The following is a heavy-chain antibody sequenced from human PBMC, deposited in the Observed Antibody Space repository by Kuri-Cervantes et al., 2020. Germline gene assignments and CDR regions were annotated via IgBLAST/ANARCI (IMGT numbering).Heavy chain of an antibody. D-gene: IGHD2-15*01. CDR2: IFSNDEK. Sequence: SGPTLVKPTETLTLTCTVSGFSLSNARMGVSWIRQPPGKALEWLAHIFSNDEKSYSTSLKSRVTITKDTSKNQVVLTMTNMDPVDTATYYCAHRVVGSASTWNAGTFDYWGQGTLVTVSS. CDR3: AHRVVGSASTWNAGTFDY. V-gene: IGHV2-26*01. CDR1: GFSLSNARMG. J-gene: IGHJ4*02.